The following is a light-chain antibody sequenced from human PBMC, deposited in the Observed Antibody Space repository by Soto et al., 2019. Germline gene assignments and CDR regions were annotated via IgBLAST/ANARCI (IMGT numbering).Light chain of an antibody. CDR3: QKYSSVIT. Sequence: DIQMTQSPSSLSASVGDRVTITCRASQGISNFLAWYQQKPGKVPKLLISAASTLQSGVPSRFSGSGSGTDFTITITSLQHEDVATYYWQKYSSVITFGQGTRLEIK. CDR2: AAS. V-gene: IGKV1-27*01. J-gene: IGKJ5*01. CDR1: QGISNF.